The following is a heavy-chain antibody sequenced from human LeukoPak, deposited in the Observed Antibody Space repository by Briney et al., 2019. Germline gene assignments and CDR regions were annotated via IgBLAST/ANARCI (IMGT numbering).Heavy chain of an antibody. D-gene: IGHD6-19*01. CDR1: GFTFSRHW. CDR3: ARDPVHSSGWFAVSYYYMDV. J-gene: IGHJ6*03. V-gene: IGHV3-7*01. CDR2: IKQDGSEK. Sequence: GGSLRLSCAASGFTFSRHWMSWVRQAPGKGLEWVANIKQDGSEKLYVDSVKGRFTISRDNAKNSLYLQMNSLRAEDTAVYYCARDPVHSSGWFAVSYYYMDVWGKGTTVTVSS.